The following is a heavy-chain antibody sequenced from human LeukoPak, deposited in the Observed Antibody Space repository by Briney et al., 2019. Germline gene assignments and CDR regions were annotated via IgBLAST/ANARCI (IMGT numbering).Heavy chain of an antibody. CDR2: IWYDGSNK. J-gene: IGHJ3*02. D-gene: IGHD3-10*01. Sequence: GGSLRLSCAASGFTFSSYGMHWVRQAPGKGLEWVAVIWYDGSNKYYADSVKGRFTISRDNSKNTLYLQMNSLRAEDTAVYYCARDFGEYGSGSYGVVGSAFDIWGQGTMVTVSS. CDR3: ARDFGEYGSGSYGVVGSAFDI. CDR1: GFTFSSYG. V-gene: IGHV3-33*01.